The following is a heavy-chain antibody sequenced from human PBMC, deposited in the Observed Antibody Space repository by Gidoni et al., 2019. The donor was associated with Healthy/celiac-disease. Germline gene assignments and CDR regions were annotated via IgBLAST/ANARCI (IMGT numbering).Heavy chain of an antibody. J-gene: IGHJ4*02. Sequence: TISSYSMNWVRQDPGKGLEWVSSSSSSSSCIYYADSVKGRFTISRDNAKNPLYLQMNSLRAEDTAVYYCARDGSIVGGHPYFDYWGQGTLVTVSS. CDR3: ARDGSIVGGHPYFDY. CDR1: TISSYS. D-gene: IGHD1-26*01. V-gene: IGHV3-21*06. CDR2: SSSSSSCI.